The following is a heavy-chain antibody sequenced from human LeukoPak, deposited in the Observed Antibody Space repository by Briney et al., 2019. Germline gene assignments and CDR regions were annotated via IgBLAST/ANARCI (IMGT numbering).Heavy chain of an antibody. Sequence: SETLSLTCTVSGGSISSGSYYWSWIRQPAGKGLEWIRRIYTTGSTNYNPSLKSRVTISVDTSKNQFSLKLSSVTAADTAVYYCARLYGSGSSLYFDYWGQGTLVTVSS. CDR3: ARLYGSGSSLYFDY. CDR1: GGSISSGSYY. V-gene: IGHV4-61*02. D-gene: IGHD3-10*01. J-gene: IGHJ4*02. CDR2: IYTTGST.